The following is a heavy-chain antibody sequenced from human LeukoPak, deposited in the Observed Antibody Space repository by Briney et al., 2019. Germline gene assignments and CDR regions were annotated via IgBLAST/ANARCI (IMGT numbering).Heavy chain of an antibody. D-gene: IGHD3-22*01. J-gene: IGHJ4*02. CDR1: GITLSNDA. CDR3: AKRGVVIRVILVGFHKEAYYFDS. V-gene: IGHV3-23*03. Sequence: PVGSLRLSCAVSGITLSNDATSWGCEGPGEGVERVSGICNRVSRTNYADSVKGRFTISTDHTKNTLYLQMNSLSAEDTGVYFCAKRGVVIRVILVGFHKEAYYFDSWGQGALVTVSS. CDR2: ICNRVSRT.